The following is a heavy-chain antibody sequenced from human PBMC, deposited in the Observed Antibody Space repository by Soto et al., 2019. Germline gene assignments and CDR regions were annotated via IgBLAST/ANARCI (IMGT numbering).Heavy chain of an antibody. D-gene: IGHD3-22*01. CDR3: ARDVNYYDSSGYYY. CDR1: GYTFTNXG. V-gene: IGHV1-18*01. Sequence: GASVKVSCKASGYTFTNXGIIWVRQAPGQGLEWMGWINTYNGNTNYAQKLQGRVTMTTDTSTSTAYMELRSLRSDDTAVYYCARDVNYYDSSGYYYWGQGTLVTVSS. CDR2: INTYNGNT. J-gene: IGHJ4*02.